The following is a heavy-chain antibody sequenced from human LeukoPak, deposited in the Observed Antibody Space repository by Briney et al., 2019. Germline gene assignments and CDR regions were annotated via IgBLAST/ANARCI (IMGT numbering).Heavy chain of an antibody. V-gene: IGHV4-4*02. CDR1: GGSISSSNW. D-gene: IGHD1-26*01. Sequence: PSETLSVTCAISGGSISSSNWWSWVRQPPGKGLEWIGEIYHSGSTNYSPSLKSRVTISVDKSKNQFSLKVTSVTAADTAVYYCARVSSGSYYFDSWGQGTLVTVSS. CDR2: IYHSGST. CDR3: ARVSSGSYYFDS. J-gene: IGHJ4*02.